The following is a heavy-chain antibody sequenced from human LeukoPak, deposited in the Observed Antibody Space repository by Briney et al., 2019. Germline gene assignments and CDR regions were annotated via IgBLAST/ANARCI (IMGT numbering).Heavy chain of an antibody. V-gene: IGHV3-21*01. CDR3: AREDDYGDYVYAFDI. D-gene: IGHD4-17*01. CDR2: ISSSSSYI. J-gene: IGHJ3*02. Sequence: GGSLRLSCAASGFTFSSYSMNWVRRAPGKGLEWVSSISSSSSYIYYADSVKGRFTISRDNAKNSLYLQMNSLRAEDTAVYYCAREDDYGDYVYAFDIWGQGTMVTVSS. CDR1: GFTFSSYS.